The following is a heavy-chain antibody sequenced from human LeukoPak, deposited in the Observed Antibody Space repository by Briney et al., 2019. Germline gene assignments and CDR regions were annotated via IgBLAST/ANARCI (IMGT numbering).Heavy chain of an antibody. CDR2: INRSGRT. CDR3: AKGGYFAFET. V-gene: IGHV3-23*01. Sequence: GGSLRLSCAASGFTFSTYDMLWVRQAPGKGLEWVSGINRSGRTYYTDSVKGRFTISRDNAKNTLYLQMNSLRAEDTAVYYCAKGGYFAFETWGEGTMVAVSS. D-gene: IGHD2-2*03. CDR1: GFTFSTYD. J-gene: IGHJ3*02.